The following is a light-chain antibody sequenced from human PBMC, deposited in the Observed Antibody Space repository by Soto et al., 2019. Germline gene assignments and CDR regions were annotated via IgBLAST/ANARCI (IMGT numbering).Light chain of an antibody. CDR3: QHYSGDRAT. CDR2: KAS. CDR1: QSISTW. V-gene: IGKV1-5*03. Sequence: DIQMTQSPSTLSASVGDRVTITCRASQSISTWLAWYQQEPGKAPKLLIHKASSLQSGVPSRFSGSGSGTDFTLTISSLRPDDFATYYCQHYSGDRATFGQGTKVDIK. J-gene: IGKJ1*01.